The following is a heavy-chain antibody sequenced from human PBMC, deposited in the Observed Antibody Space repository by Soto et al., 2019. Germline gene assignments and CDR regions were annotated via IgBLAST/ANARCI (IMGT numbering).Heavy chain of an antibody. CDR3: ATHSSGYFNWFDP. D-gene: IGHD3-22*01. CDR2: IYYSGST. V-gene: IGHV4-59*01. J-gene: IGHJ5*02. CDR1: GCSISSYY. Sequence: SETLALTCTVSGCSISSYYWSWIRQPPGKGLEWIGYIYYSGSTNYNPSLKSRVTISVDTSKNQFSLKLSSVTAADTAVYYCATHSSGYFNWFDPWGQGTLVTVSS.